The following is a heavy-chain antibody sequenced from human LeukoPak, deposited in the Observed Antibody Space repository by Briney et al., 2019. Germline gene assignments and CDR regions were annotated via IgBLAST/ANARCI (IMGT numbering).Heavy chain of an antibody. CDR3: AKDLDCSSTSCYPDY. CDR1: GFTFSSYA. D-gene: IGHD2-2*01. CDR2: ISGSGGST. V-gene: IGHV3-23*01. Sequence: GGSLRLSCAASGFTFSSYAKSWVRQAPGKGLEWASAISGSGGSTYYADSVKGRFTISRDNSKNTLYLQMNSLRAEDTAVYYCAKDLDCSSTSCYPDYWGQGTLVTVSS. J-gene: IGHJ4*02.